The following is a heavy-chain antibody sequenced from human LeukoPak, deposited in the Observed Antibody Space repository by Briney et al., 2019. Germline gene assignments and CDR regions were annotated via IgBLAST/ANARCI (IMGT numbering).Heavy chain of an antibody. J-gene: IGHJ5*02. V-gene: IGHV1-2*02. CDR2: INPNSGGT. Sequence: ASVKVSCKASGYTFTGYYMHWVRQAPGQGLEWMGWINPNSGGTNYAQKFQGRVTMTRDTSASTAYMELSSLRSEDMAVYYCARGGRYCSSTSCPRDWFDPWGQGTLVTVSS. CDR1: GYTFTGYY. D-gene: IGHD2-2*01. CDR3: ARGGRYCSSTSCPRDWFDP.